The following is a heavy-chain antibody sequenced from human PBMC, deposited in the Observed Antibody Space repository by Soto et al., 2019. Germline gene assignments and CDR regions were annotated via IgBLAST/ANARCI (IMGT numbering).Heavy chain of an antibody. CDR2: IKSDGSST. CDR3: ARSDWFDP. CDR1: GFTSSTYW. Sequence: EVQLVESGGGLVQPGGSLRLSCAASGFTSSTYWMHWVRQAPGKGLVWVSRIKSDGSSTTYADSAKGRFTISRDNAKNTLYLQMNSLRVEDTAVYYCARSDWFDPWGQGTLVTVSS. V-gene: IGHV3-74*01. J-gene: IGHJ5*02.